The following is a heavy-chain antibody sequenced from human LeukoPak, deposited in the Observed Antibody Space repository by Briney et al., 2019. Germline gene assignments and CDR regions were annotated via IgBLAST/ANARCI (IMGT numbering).Heavy chain of an antibody. Sequence: GGPLRLSCAASGFTFSSYAMHWVRQAPGKGLEYVSAISSNGGSTYYANSVKGRFTISRDNSKNTLYLQMGSLRAEDMAVYYCARGETPVDYWGQGTLVTVSS. V-gene: IGHV3-64*01. CDR2: ISSNGGST. CDR3: ARGETPVDY. CDR1: GFTFSSYA. J-gene: IGHJ4*02.